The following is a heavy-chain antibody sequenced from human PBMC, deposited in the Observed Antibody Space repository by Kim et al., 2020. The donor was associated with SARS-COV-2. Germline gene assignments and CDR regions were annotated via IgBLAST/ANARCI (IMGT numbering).Heavy chain of an antibody. Sequence: GGSLRLSCAASGFTFSSYGMHWVRQAPGKGLEWVAVISYDGSNKYYADSVKGRFTISRDNSKNTLYLQMNSLRAEDTAVYYCAKIMGYCTNGVCSDYWGQGTLVTVSS. J-gene: IGHJ4*02. V-gene: IGHV3-30*18. CDR1: GFTFSSYG. CDR2: ISYDGSNK. CDR3: AKIMGYCTNGVCSDY. D-gene: IGHD2-8*01.